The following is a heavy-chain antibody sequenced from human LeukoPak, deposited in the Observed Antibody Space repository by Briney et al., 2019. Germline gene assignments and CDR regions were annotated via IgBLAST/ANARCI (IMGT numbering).Heavy chain of an antibody. V-gene: IGHV3-21*01. CDR2: ISSSSSYI. Sequence: GGSLRLSCAASGFTFSSYSMNWVRQAPGKGLEWVSSISSSSSYIYYADSVKGRFTISRDNAKNSLYLQMNSLRAEDTAVYYCASSGYQLLFTARPPDDYWGQGTLVTVSS. CDR3: ASSGYQLLFTARPPDDY. J-gene: IGHJ4*02. CDR1: GFTFSSYS. D-gene: IGHD2-2*01.